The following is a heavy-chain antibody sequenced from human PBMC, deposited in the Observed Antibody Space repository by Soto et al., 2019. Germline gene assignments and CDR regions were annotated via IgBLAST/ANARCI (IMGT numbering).Heavy chain of an antibody. J-gene: IGHJ6*02. D-gene: IGHD6-25*01. V-gene: IGHV3-21*01. Sequence: EVQLVESGGGLVKPGGSLRLSCAASGFTFSSYSMNWVRQAPGKGLEWVSSISSSSSYIYYADSVKGRFTISRDNAKNALYLQMNSLRAEDTAVYYCARMGSQRYYYYGMYVWGQGTTVTVSS. CDR1: GFTFSSYS. CDR2: ISSSSSYI. CDR3: ARMGSQRYYYYGMYV.